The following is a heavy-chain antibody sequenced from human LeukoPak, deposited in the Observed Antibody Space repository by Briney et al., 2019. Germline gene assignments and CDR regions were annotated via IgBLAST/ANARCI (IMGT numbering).Heavy chain of an antibody. Sequence: GESPRISCKSSGYSLTSFWLSWVRQMPGKGLEWGGRIVLSESYNNYSPPFHGPVTLSADKSISTDSLQWSSLKASDTAMYYCARSVITMVRGVIIPGIYYGMDVWGQGTTVTVSS. CDR1: GYSLTSFW. CDR3: ARSVITMVRGVIIPGIYYGMDV. CDR2: IVLSESYN. D-gene: IGHD3-10*01. V-gene: IGHV5-10-1*01. J-gene: IGHJ6*02.